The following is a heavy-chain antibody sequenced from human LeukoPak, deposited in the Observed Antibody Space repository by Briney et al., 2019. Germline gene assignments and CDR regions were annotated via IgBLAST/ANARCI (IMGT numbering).Heavy chain of an antibody. J-gene: IGHJ4*02. Sequence: PSETLSLTCTVSGGSISSYYWSWIRQPPGKGLEWIGYIYYSGSTNYNPSLKSRVTISVDTSKNQFSLKLSSVTAADTAVYYCARHVTSIVATIWDHWGQGTLVTVSS. CDR2: IYYSGST. CDR3: ARHVTSIVATIWDH. D-gene: IGHD5-12*01. V-gene: IGHV4-59*08. CDR1: GGSISSYY.